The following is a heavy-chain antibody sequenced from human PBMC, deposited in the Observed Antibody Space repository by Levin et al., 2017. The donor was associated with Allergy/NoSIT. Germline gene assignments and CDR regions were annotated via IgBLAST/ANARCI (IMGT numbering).Heavy chain of an antibody. D-gene: IGHD6-13*01. CDR1: GFTFSSYA. V-gene: IGHV3-30*04. Sequence: GGSLRLSCAASGFTFSSYAMHWVRQAPGKGLEWVAVISYDGSNKYYADSVKGRFTISRDNSKNTLYLQMNSLRAEDTAVYYCARGQVPYSSSWYGRRGGMDVWGQGTTVTVSS. J-gene: IGHJ6*02. CDR3: ARGQVPYSSSWYGRRGGMDV. CDR2: ISYDGSNK.